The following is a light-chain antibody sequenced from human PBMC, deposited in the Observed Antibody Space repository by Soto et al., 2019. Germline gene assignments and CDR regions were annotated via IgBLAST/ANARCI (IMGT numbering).Light chain of an antibody. Sequence: QAVVTQPPSVSGAPGQRVTISCTGSSSNIGAGIHVHWYQQLPGTAPKLLIYNNNNRPSGISDRFSGSESGTSASLAIIGLQAEDEADYYCQSHDSSLNGYVFGTGTKLTVL. CDR2: NNN. J-gene: IGLJ1*01. CDR1: SSNIGAGIH. V-gene: IGLV1-40*01. CDR3: QSHDSSLNGYV.